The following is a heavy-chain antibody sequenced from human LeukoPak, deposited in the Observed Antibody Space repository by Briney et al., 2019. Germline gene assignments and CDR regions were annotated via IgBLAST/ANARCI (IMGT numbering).Heavy chain of an antibody. CDR2: IKSKTDGGTT. V-gene: IGHV3-15*01. D-gene: IGHD5-12*01. Sequence: RIKSKTDGGTTDYAAPVKGRFTISRDDSKNTLYLQMNSLKTEDTAVYYCTTTNGYDFPFDYWGQGTLVTVSS. J-gene: IGHJ4*02. CDR3: TTTNGYDFPFDY.